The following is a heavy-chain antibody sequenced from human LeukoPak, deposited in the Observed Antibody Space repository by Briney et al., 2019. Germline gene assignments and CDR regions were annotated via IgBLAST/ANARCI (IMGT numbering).Heavy chain of an antibody. J-gene: IGHJ4*02. D-gene: IGHD3-22*01. Sequence: ASVKVSCKASGYTFTSYDINWVRQATGQGLEWMGWRNPNSGNTGYAQKFQRRVTITRNTSISTAYMELSSLRSEDTAVYYCARGTYYYDSSGSYYYFEYWGQGILVTVSS. CDR1: GYTFTSYD. CDR2: RNPNSGNT. CDR3: ARGTYYYDSSGSYYYFEY. V-gene: IGHV1-8*03.